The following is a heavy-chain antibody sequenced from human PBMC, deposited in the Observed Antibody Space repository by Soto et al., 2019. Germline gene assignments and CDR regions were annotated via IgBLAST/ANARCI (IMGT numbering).Heavy chain of an antibody. J-gene: IGHJ4*02. CDR1: GYTFTSYG. D-gene: IGHD3-22*01. V-gene: IGHV1-18*01. Sequence: QVQLVQSVAEVKKPGASVKVSCKASGYTFTSYGISWVRQAPGQGLEWMGWISAYNGNTNYAQKLQGRVTMTTDTSTSTAYMELRSLRSDDTAVYYCARDGYYDSSGYRSDFDYWGQGTLVTGSS. CDR3: ARDGYYDSSGYRSDFDY. CDR2: ISAYNGNT.